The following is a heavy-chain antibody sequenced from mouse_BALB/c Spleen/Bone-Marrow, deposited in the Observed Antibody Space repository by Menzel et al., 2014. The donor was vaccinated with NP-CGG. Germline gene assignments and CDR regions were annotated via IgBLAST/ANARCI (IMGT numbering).Heavy chain of an antibody. CDR1: GYTFTSYW. CDR2: IYPGSDSI. CDR3: ASGDY. V-gene: IGHV1-55*01. J-gene: IGHJ2*01. Sequence: VNLVESGAELVKPGTSVKMSCKASGYTFTSYWMHWVKQRPGQGLERIGDIYPGSDSINYNEKFKNKDTLTVDTSSSTAYMHLSSLTSEDSAVYFCASGDYWGQGTTLTVSS.